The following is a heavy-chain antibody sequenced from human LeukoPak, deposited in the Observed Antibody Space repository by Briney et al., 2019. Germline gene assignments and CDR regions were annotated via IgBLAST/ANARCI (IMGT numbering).Heavy chain of an antibody. Sequence: GRSLRLSCAASGFTFSSYGMHWVRQAPGKGPEWVAVISYDGSNKYYADSVKGRFTISRDNSKNTLYLQMNSLRAEDTAVYYCARGGSAAPDAHFDYWGQGTLVTVSS. CDR3: ARGGSAAPDAHFDY. CDR2: ISYDGSNK. D-gene: IGHD3-10*01. V-gene: IGHV3-30*19. CDR1: GFTFSSYG. J-gene: IGHJ4*02.